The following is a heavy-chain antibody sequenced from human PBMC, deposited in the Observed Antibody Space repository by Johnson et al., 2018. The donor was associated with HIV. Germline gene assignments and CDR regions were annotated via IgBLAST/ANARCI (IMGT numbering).Heavy chain of an antibody. V-gene: IGHV3-30*03. CDR1: GFTVSSNY. J-gene: IGHJ3*02. Sequence: QMLLVESGGGVVQPGGSLTLSCAASGFTVSSNYMNWVRQAPGKGLEWVAVISYDGSNKYYADSVKGRFTISRDNSKNTLYLQMNSLRAEDTAVYYCAPAGPDAFDIWGQGTMVTVSP. D-gene: IGHD6-13*01. CDR3: APAGPDAFDI. CDR2: ISYDGSNK.